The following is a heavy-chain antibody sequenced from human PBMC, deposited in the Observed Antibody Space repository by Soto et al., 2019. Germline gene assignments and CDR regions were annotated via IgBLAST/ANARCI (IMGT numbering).Heavy chain of an antibody. V-gene: IGHV4-39*01. J-gene: IGHJ4*02. Sequence: SETLCVTCTVSGGSIRSSSYYCGWIRQPPGKGLEWIGSIYYSGSTIYNTSLKSRVTISVDTYKNQFSLKLSSVTAADTAVYDCARPARTGTVACDYWGQGPLLTVS. CDR2: IYYSGST. CDR1: GGSIRSSSYY. D-gene: IGHD6-19*01. CDR3: ARPARTGTVACDY.